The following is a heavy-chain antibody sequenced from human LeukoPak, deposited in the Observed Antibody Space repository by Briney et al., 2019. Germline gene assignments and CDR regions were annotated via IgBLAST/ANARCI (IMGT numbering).Heavy chain of an antibody. V-gene: IGHV4-34*01. J-gene: IGHJ5*02. CDR3: ARLIRIRSPAGPRKWFDP. Sequence: SETLSLTCAVYGGSFSGYYWSWIRQPPGKGLEWIGEINHSGSTNYNPSLKSRVTISVDTSKNQFSLKLSSVAAADTAVYYCARLIRIRSPAGPRKWFDPWGQGTLVTVSS. CDR1: GGSFSGYY. D-gene: IGHD2-2*01. CDR2: INHSGST.